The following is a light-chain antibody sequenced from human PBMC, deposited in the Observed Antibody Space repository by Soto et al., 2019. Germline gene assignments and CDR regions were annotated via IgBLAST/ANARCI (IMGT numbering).Light chain of an antibody. CDR2: DAS. CDR3: QQRNQWPPVT. CDR1: PSVSNS. V-gene: IGKV3-11*01. J-gene: IGKJ4*01. Sequence: ESVLTQSPATLSLSPGERATLSCRASPSVSNSLAWYQHKPGQPPRLLIYDASNKATGVPTRFSGSGSGTDFTLNISSLEPEDFAVYYCQQRNQWPPVTFGGGTRVEIK.